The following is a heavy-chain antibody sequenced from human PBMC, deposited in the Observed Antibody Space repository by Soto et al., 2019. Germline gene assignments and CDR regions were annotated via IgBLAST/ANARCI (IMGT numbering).Heavy chain of an antibody. D-gene: IGHD6-6*01. CDR1: GGTFSSYA. Sequence: SVKVSCKASGGTFSSYAISWVRQAPGQGLEWMGGIIPIFVTANYAQKFQGRVTITADESTSTAYMGLSSLRSEDTAVYYCARRIAAPPWWFDLWGQGTLVTVSS. V-gene: IGHV1-69*13. J-gene: IGHJ5*02. CDR3: ARRIAAPPWWFDL. CDR2: IIPIFVTA.